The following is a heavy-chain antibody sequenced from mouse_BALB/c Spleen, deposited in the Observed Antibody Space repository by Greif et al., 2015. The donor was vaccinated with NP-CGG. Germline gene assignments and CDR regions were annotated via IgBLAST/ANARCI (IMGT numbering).Heavy chain of an antibody. J-gene: IGHJ1*01. CDR1: GFNIKDTY. V-gene: IGHV14-3*02. Sequence: VQLQQSGAELVKPGASVKLSCTASGFNIKDTYMHWVKQRPEQGLEWIGRIDPANGNTKYDPKFQGKATITADTSSNTAYLQLSSLTSEDTAVYYCAYYDYDGFFDVWGAGTTVTVSS. CDR3: AYYDYDGFFDV. D-gene: IGHD2-4*01. CDR2: IDPANGNT.